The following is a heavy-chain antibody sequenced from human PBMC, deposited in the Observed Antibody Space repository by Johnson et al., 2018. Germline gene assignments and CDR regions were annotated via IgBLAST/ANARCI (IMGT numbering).Heavy chain of an antibody. CDR2: INPSGGGT. Sequence: QVQLVESGAEVKKPGASVKVSCTASGYTFINHYLHWVRLAPGQGLEWLGIINPSGGGTSYAQKFQGRVTMTRDTPTSTVYMELSGLRSEDTAVYYCARTVIAATETYFQHGGQGTVVTVSS. J-gene: IGHJ1*01. CDR1: GYTFINHY. D-gene: IGHD6-13*01. CDR3: ARTVIAATETYFQH. V-gene: IGHV1-46*01.